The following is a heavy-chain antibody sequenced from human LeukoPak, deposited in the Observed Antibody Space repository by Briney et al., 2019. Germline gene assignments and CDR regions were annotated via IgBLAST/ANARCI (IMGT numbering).Heavy chain of an antibody. Sequence: SETLSLTCTVSGVSISSGTYYRSWIRQPAGQGLEWIGRIYTSGSTNYNPSLKSRVTISLDTSKNQFSLKLSSVTAADTAVYYCARVTMVRGVISDYWGQGTLVTVSS. CDR3: ARVTMVRGVISDY. CDR1: GVSISSGTYY. J-gene: IGHJ4*02. V-gene: IGHV4-61*02. D-gene: IGHD3-10*01. CDR2: IYTSGST.